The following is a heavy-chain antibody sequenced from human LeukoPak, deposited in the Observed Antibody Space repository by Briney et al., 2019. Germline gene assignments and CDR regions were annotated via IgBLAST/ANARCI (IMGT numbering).Heavy chain of an antibody. D-gene: IGHD2-8*01. J-gene: IGHJ6*02. CDR2: ISTGGDNR. Sequence: GGSLRLSCAASGFTFSRYSMNWVRQAPEKGLEWVSYISTGGDNRFYAYSLKGRCTVSRDNDKNLHYLQMDSKRPEAKATHYFARSFCTSATCSKGDFYYVLDVWGQGATVTVSS. V-gene: IGHV3-21*01. CDR1: GFTFSRYS. CDR3: ARSFCTSATCSKGDFYYVLDV.